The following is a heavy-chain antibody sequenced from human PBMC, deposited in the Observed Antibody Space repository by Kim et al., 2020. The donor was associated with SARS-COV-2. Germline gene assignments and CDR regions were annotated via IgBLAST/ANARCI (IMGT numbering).Heavy chain of an antibody. J-gene: IGHJ4*02. CDR3: ARRSGGWFRYFDY. V-gene: IGHV4-39*01. D-gene: IGHD6-19*01. Sequence: YNPALKGRVTISVDTSKNQFSLKLSSVTAADTAVYYCARRSGGWFRYFDYWGQGTLVTVSS.